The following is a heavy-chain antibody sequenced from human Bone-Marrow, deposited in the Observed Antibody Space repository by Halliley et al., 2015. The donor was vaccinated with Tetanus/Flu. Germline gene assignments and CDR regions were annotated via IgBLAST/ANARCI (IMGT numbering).Heavy chain of an antibody. J-gene: IGHJ4*02. CDR2: VHPTGTT. V-gene: IGHV4-30-4*05. Sequence: IGDVHPTGTTYYKPPLKSRIIISVDTSKNQFSLKMKSVPAADTATFYCARGQSARGAYYFDYWGQGSRVTVSS. CDR3: ARGQSARGAYYFDY. D-gene: IGHD1-26*01.